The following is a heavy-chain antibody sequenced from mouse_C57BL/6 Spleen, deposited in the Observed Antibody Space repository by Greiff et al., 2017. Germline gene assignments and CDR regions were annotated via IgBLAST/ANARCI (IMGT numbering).Heavy chain of an antibody. D-gene: IGHD2-5*01. J-gene: IGHJ3*01. V-gene: IGHV5-4*03. CDR2: ISDGGSYT. Sequence: EVKLVESGGGLVKPGGSLKLSCAASGFTFSRYAMSWVRQTPEKRLEWVATISDGGSYTYYPDNVKGRFTISRDNATNNLYLQMSHLKSEDTAMYYCASGRGSNYWFAYWGQGTLVTVSA. CDR1: GFTFSRYA. CDR3: ASGRGSNYWFAY.